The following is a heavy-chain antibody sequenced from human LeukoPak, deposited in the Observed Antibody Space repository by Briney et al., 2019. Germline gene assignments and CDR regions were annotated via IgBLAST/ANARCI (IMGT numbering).Heavy chain of an antibody. V-gene: IGHV4-38-2*02. J-gene: IGHJ4*02. Sequence: PSETLSLTCTVSGYSISSGYYWGWIRQPPGKGLEWIGSIYYSGSTYHNPSLKSRVTISVDTSKNQFSLKLSSVTAADTAVYYCAREGAVAGKDYWGQGTLVTVSS. CDR2: IYYSGST. CDR1: GYSISSGYY. CDR3: AREGAVAGKDY. D-gene: IGHD6-19*01.